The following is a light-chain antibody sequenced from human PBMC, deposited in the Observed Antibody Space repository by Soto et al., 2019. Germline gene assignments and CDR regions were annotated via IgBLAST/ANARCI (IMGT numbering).Light chain of an antibody. V-gene: IGLV2-8*01. CDR2: EVS. CDR3: SSYAGSNNLGV. J-gene: IGLJ1*01. Sequence: QCALTQPPSASGSPGQSVTISCTGTSGSVGGYNYVSWYQQHPGKAPKLMIYEVSKRPSGVPDRFSGSKSGNTASLTVSGLQAEDEADYYCSSYAGSNNLGVFGTGTKVTAL. CDR1: SGSVGGYNY.